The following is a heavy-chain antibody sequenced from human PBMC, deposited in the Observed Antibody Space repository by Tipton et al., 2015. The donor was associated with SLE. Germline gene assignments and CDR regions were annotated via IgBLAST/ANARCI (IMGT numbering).Heavy chain of an antibody. D-gene: IGHD6-6*01. CDR1: GGSISGGSYY. V-gene: IGHV4-61*09. Sequence: LRLSCTVSGGSISGGSYYWSWIRQPAGKGLEWIGHIYTSGSTNYNPSLKSRVTISVDTSKNQFSLKLSSVTAADTAVYYCARSRKYPYYMDVWGKGTMVTVSS. J-gene: IGHJ6*03. CDR3: ARSRKYPYYMDV. CDR2: IYTSGST.